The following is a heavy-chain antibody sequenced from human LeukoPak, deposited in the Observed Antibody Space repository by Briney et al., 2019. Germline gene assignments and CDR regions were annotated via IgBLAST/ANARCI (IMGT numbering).Heavy chain of an antibody. CDR3: ARDFSVPHAPVFVTMVRGVDY. CDR1: GFTFSSYA. D-gene: IGHD3-10*01. CDR2: ISGSGGST. J-gene: IGHJ4*02. Sequence: GGSLRLSCAASGFTFSSYAMSWVRQAPGKGLEWVSAISGSGGSTYYADSVKGRFTISRDNAKNSLYLQMNSLRAEDTAVYYCARDFSVPHAPVFVTMVRGVDYWGQGTLVTVSS. V-gene: IGHV3-23*01.